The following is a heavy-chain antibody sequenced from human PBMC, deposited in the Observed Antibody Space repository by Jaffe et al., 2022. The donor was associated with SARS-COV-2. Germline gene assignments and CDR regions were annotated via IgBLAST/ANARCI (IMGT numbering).Heavy chain of an antibody. V-gene: IGHV3-23*04. CDR3: AKYSHIVEVSVILTKAFDY. Sequence: DVQLVESGGGLVQPGGSLRLSCAASGFTFSSSAMSWVRQAPGKGLEWVSTVSGDGAATYYADSVKGRITISRDNSKNTLYLQMNSLRVEDTAVYYCAKYSHIVEVSVILTKAFDYWGQGTLVTVSS. CDR2: VSGDGAAT. J-gene: IGHJ4*02. D-gene: IGHD2-2*01. CDR1: GFTFSSSA.